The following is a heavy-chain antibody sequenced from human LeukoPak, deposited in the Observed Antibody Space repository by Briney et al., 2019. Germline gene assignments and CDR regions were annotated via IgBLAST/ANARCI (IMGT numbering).Heavy chain of an antibody. Sequence: GASVKVSCKASGYTLTSYGISWVRQAPGQRLEWMGWISAYNGNTNYAQKLQGRVTMTTDTSTSTAYMELRSLRSDDTAVYYCARDLGSSATSTNWFDPWGQGTLVTVSS. D-gene: IGHD6-6*01. J-gene: IGHJ5*02. V-gene: IGHV1-18*01. CDR1: GYTLTSYG. CDR3: ARDLGSSATSTNWFDP. CDR2: ISAYNGNT.